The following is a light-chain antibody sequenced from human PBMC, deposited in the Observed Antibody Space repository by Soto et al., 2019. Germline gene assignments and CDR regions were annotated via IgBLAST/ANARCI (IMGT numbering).Light chain of an antibody. Sequence: QSVLTQPASVSGSPGQSITISCTGTSSDIGAYNFVSWYQQHPGKAPKLIISGVSDRPSGVSHRFSGSKSGNTASLTISGLHADDESHYYCSSYTNTYTYVFGTGTKVTVL. V-gene: IGLV2-14*03. CDR2: GVS. CDR1: SSDIGAYNF. J-gene: IGLJ1*01. CDR3: SSYTNTYTYV.